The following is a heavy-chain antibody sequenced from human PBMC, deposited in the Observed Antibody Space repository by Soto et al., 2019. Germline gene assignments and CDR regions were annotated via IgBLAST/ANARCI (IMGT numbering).Heavy chain of an antibody. V-gene: IGHV3-11*01. Sequence: GGSLRLSCAASGFTFSDYYMSWIRQAPGKGLEWVSYISSSGSTIYYADSVKGRFTISRDNAKNSLYLQMNSLRAEDTAVYYCARADGGLVVPAAIGDYWGQGTLVTVSS. J-gene: IGHJ4*02. D-gene: IGHD2-2*01. CDR2: ISSSGSTI. CDR1: GFTFSDYY. CDR3: ARADGGLVVPAAIGDY.